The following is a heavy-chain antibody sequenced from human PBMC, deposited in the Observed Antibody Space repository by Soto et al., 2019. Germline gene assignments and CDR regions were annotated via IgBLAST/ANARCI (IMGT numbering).Heavy chain of an antibody. CDR1: GGTFSSYA. CDR3: AREAGRYYYDSSGYLRAFDI. V-gene: IGHV1-69*01. CDR2: IIPSFGTA. Sequence: ASVKGSCKASGGTFSSYAISWVRQAPGQGLEWMGGIIPSFGTANYAQKFQGRVTITADESTSTAYMELSSLRSEDTAVYYCAREAGRYYYDSSGYLRAFDIWGQGTMVTVSS. J-gene: IGHJ3*02. D-gene: IGHD3-22*01.